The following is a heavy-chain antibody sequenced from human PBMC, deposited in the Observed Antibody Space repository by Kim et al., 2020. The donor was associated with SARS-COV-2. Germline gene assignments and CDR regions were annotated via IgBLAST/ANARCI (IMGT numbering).Heavy chain of an antibody. CDR1: GGSFSGYY. Sequence: SETLSLTCAVYGGSFSGYYWSWIRQPPGKGLEWIGEINHSGSTNYNPSLKSRGTITVDTSKNQFSLKLSTVTAADTAVYYCARGTRQWLVRGPNYYYMD. J-gene: IGHJ6*03. D-gene: IGHD6-19*01. CDR2: INHSGST. CDR3: ARGTRQWLVRGPNYYYMD. V-gene: IGHV4-34*01.